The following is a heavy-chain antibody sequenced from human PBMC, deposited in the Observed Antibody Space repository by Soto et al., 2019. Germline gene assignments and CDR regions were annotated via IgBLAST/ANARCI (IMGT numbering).Heavy chain of an antibody. V-gene: IGHV1-18*01. J-gene: IGHJ6*02. CDR1: GYTYTSYG. CDR2: ISAYNGNT. Sequence: ASVKVSCKDSGYTYTSYGISWVRQAKGQGLEWMGWISAYNGNTNYAQKLQGRVTMTTDTSTSTAYMELRSLRSDDTAVYYCARDMGSSGYYYYYYYGMDVWGQGTTVTVSS. CDR3: ARDMGSSGYYYYYYYGMDV. D-gene: IGHD3-22*01.